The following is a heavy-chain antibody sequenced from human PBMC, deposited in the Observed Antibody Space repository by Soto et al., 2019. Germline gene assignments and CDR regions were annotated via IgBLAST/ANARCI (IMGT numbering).Heavy chain of an antibody. CDR3: ARQGDSTMAIFDY. J-gene: IGHJ4*02. D-gene: IGHD5-18*01. Sequence: SETLSLTCAVYGGSFSGDYWSWIRQPPGKGLEWIGEINGRGSTKYNPSLKSRVSMSVDPSKNQFSLKLSSVTAADTAVYYCARQGDSTMAIFDYWGQGALVTVSS. CDR1: GGSFSGDY. V-gene: IGHV4-34*01. CDR2: INGRGST.